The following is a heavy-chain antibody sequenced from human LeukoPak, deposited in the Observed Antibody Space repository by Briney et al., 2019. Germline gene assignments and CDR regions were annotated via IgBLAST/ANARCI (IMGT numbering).Heavy chain of an antibody. CDR3: AITRGYYFDY. D-gene: IGHD1-1*01. V-gene: IGHV1-46*01. CDR2: INPSGGST. CDR1: GYSFTNSY. Sequence: ASVKVSFKASGYSFTNSYMHWVRQAPGQGLEWMGMINPSGGSTTYAQKFQGRVTMTRDMSTSTVYMELSSLTSEDTAVYYCAITRGYYFDYWGQGTLVTVSS. J-gene: IGHJ4*02.